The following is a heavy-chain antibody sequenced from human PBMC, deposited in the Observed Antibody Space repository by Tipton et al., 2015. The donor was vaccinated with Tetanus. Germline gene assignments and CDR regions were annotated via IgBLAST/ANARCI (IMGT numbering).Heavy chain of an antibody. CDR1: GDSINSGRYY. J-gene: IGHJ4*02. Sequence: LRLSCRVSGDSINSGRYYWSWIRHHPGEGLEWIGYIYYTGDAHYSSSLRSRVTISVDASKNQFSLNLISVTAADTAVYYCARTSGYMYSDCWGQGTLVTVSS. CDR2: IYYTGDA. V-gene: IGHV4-31*03. D-gene: IGHD3-3*01. CDR3: ARTSGYMYSDC.